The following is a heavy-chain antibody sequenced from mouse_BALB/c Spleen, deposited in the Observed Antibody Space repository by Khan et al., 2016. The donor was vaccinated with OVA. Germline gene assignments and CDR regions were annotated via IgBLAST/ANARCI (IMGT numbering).Heavy chain of an antibody. CDR3: TRFVSYYGSTVVF. D-gene: IGHD1-1*01. CDR1: GYTFSTYW. J-gene: IGHJ2*01. V-gene: IGHV1-7*01. Sequence: QVQLQQSGAELAKPGASVKMSCKATGYTFSTYWMHWVKQRPGQGLEWIGYFNPSTVYADFNQKFKDKATLTADKSSSTAFMQLSSLTSEDSAVYYCTRFVSYYGSTVVFWGQGTTLTVSS. CDR2: FNPSTVYA.